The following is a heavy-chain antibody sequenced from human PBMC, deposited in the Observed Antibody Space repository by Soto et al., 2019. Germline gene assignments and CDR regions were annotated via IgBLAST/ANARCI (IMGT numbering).Heavy chain of an antibody. D-gene: IGHD2-2*01. V-gene: IGHV3-13*01. J-gene: IGHJ5*02. CDR2: IGTAGDT. Sequence: GGSLRLSCAASGFTFSSYDMHWVRQATGKGLEWVSAIGTAGDTYYPDSVKGRFTISRENAKNSLYLQMNSLRAEDTAVYYCANHCSSTSCYETWGQGTLVTVSS. CDR3: ANHCSSTSCYET. CDR1: GFTFSSYD.